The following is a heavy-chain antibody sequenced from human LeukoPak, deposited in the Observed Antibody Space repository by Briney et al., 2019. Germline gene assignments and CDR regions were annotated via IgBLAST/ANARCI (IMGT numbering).Heavy chain of an antibody. Sequence: GGSLRLSCAASGFTFSSYWMSWVRQAPGKGLEWVANIKQDGSEKYYVDSAKGRFTISRDNAKNSLYLQMNSLRAEDTAVYYCARSENDILTGYSYYYYGMDVWGQGTTVTVSS. CDR1: GFTFSSYW. CDR3: ARSENDILTGYSYYYYGMDV. V-gene: IGHV3-7*01. CDR2: IKQDGSEK. D-gene: IGHD3-9*01. J-gene: IGHJ6*02.